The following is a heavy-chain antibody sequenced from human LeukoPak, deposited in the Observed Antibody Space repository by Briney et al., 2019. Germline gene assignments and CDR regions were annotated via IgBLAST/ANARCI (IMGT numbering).Heavy chain of an antibody. CDR1: GFTFTSYG. D-gene: IGHD6-19*01. Sequence: GGSLRLSCAVSGFTFTSYGMHWVRQAPGKGLEWVAVISSDGGHTYYADSVKGRFTISRDNAKNSLYLQMNSLRADDTAVYYCARGQWPYGAFDLWGQGTMVTVSS. CDR3: ARGQWPYGAFDL. J-gene: IGHJ3*01. CDR2: ISSDGGHT. V-gene: IGHV3-30*03.